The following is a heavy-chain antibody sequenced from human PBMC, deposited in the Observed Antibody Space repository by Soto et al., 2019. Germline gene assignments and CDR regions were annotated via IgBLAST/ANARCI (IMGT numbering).Heavy chain of an antibody. CDR2: ISAYNGNT. D-gene: IGHD6-19*01. CDR1: GYTFTSYG. J-gene: IGHJ5*02. Sequence: ASVKVSCKTSGYTFTSYGINWVRQAPGQGLEWMGWISAYNGNTDYLQKLQGRVTMTTDTATSTAYMELRSLRSDDTAVYYCARDPHTFRAVATRNRLDPWGQGTLVTVSS. V-gene: IGHV1-18*01. CDR3: ARDPHTFRAVATRNRLDP.